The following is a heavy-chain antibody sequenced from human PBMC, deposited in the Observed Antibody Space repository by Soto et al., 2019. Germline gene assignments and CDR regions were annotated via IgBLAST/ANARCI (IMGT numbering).Heavy chain of an antibody. V-gene: IGHV4-39*01. CDR1: DGSISVSNVF. CDR2: IDYSGTA. D-gene: IGHD4-4*01. Sequence: PSETLSLTCTVSDGSISVSNVFLRWVRQPPGKGLEWIGYIDYSGTAYFNPSLGTRVTFPVDTSKNQFSLTLYSVTAADTAVYYCARTTGRHLDFWGQGILVPVSS. J-gene: IGHJ4*02. CDR3: ARTTGRHLDF.